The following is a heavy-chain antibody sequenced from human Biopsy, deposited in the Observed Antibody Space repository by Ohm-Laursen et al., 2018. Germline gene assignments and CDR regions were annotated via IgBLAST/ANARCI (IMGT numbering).Heavy chain of an antibody. CDR3: VLASFDY. CDR1: GGPSTNYA. J-gene: IGHJ4*02. V-gene: IGHV1-69*04. CDR2: IVPILGHL. Sequence: SVKVSCKVSGGPSTNYAFSWVRQAPGQGLEWVGRIVPILGHLNYAQRFQGRVSITADKSTSYVYMELSSLRSEDTAVYYCVLASFDYWGQGTLVTVSS.